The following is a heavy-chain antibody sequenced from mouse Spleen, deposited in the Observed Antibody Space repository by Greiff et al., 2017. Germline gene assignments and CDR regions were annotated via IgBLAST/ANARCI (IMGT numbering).Heavy chain of an antibody. CDR3: ARPGRRGAMDY. Sequence: EVKVVESGGGLVKLGGSLKLSCAASGFTFSSYAMSWVRQTPEKRLEWVATISSGGSYTYYPDSVKGRFTISRDNAKNTLYLQMSSLRSEDTAMYYCARPGRRGAMDYWGQGTSVTVSS. V-gene: IGHV5-9-1*01. CDR2: ISSGGSYT. D-gene: IGHD3-3*01. CDR1: GFTFSSYA. J-gene: IGHJ4*01.